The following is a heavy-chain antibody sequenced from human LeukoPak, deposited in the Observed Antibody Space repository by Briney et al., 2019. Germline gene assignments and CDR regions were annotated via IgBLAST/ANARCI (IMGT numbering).Heavy chain of an antibody. Sequence: SETLSLTCTVSGVSISSYYWSWIRQPAGKGLERIGRIYTSGSTNYNPSLKSRVTMSVDTSKNQFSLKLSFVTAADTAVYYCARGGAARSVAFDIWGQGTMVTVSS. CDR3: ARGGAARSVAFDI. CDR2: IYTSGST. V-gene: IGHV4-4*07. J-gene: IGHJ3*02. CDR1: GVSISSYY. D-gene: IGHD2-15*01.